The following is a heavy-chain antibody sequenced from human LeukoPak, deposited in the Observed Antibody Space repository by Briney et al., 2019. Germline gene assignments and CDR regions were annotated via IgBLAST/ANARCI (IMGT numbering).Heavy chain of an antibody. V-gene: IGHV3-33*01. CDR3: ATDREMSATSPDS. Sequence: GGSLRLSCAASGFIFSSYGMHWVRQAPGKGVVWVAIIWYDGGNKYYADSVKGRFTISRDNSKNTLYLQMNRLRAEDTAVYYCATDREMSATSPDSWGQGTLVTVSS. J-gene: IGHJ5*01. CDR1: GFIFSSYG. D-gene: IGHD5-24*01. CDR2: IWYDGGNK.